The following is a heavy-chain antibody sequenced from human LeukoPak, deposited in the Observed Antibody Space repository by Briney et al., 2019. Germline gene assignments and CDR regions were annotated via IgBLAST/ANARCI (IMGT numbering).Heavy chain of an antibody. CDR1: GGSFSGYY. D-gene: IGHD3-3*01. CDR2: INHSRST. Sequence: SETLSLTCAVYGGSFSGYYWSWIRQPPGKGLEWIGEINHSRSTNYNPSLKSRVTISVDTSKNQFSLKLSSVTAADTAVYYCALGLELRFLEWLSPVDAFDIWGQGTMVTVSS. CDR3: ALGLELRFLEWLSPVDAFDI. J-gene: IGHJ3*02. V-gene: IGHV4-34*01.